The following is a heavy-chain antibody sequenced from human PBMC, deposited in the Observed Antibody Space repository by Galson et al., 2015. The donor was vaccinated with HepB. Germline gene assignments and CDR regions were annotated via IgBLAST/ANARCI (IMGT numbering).Heavy chain of an antibody. CDR3: AKDPPRYSSGYYPPDY. V-gene: IGHV3-30*18. Sequence: SLRLSCAASGFTFSSYGMHWVRQAPGKGLEWVAVISYDGSNKYYADSVKGRFTISRDNSKNTLYLQMNSLRAEDTAVYYCAKDPPRYSSGYYPPDYWGQGTLVTVSS. CDR1: GFTFSSYG. CDR2: ISYDGSNK. J-gene: IGHJ4*02. D-gene: IGHD3-22*01.